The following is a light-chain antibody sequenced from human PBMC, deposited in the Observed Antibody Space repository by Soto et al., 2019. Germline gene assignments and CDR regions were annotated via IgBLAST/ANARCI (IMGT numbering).Light chain of an antibody. CDR2: EVN. J-gene: IGLJ3*02. CDR3: RSYAGIGKLV. CDR1: SSDIGNYDY. V-gene: IGLV2-8*01. Sequence: QSALTQPPSASGSPGQSVTISCTGTSSDIGNYDYVSWYQQHPDKAPKLMIYEVNVRPSGVPDRFSGSKSGNTASLTVSGLQAEDEAHYYCRSYAGIGKLVFGGGTKVTVL.